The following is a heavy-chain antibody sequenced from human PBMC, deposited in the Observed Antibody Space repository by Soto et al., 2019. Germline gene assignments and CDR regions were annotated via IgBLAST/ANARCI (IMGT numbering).Heavy chain of an antibody. D-gene: IGHD3-10*01. CDR3: VRGPYYYGSGSYQYWFDP. J-gene: IGHJ5*02. Sequence: GGSLRLSCAASGFTFSDNYMDWVRQAPGKGLEWVGRTRNKANSYTTEYAASVKGRFTISRDDSKNSLYLQMNSLKTEDTAVYYCVRGPYYYGSGSYQYWFDPWGQGTLVTVSS. CDR2: TRNKANSYTT. CDR1: GFTFSDNY. V-gene: IGHV3-72*01.